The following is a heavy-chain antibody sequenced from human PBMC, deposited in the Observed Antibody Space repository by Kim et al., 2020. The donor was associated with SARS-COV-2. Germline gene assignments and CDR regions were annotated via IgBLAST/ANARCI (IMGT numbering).Heavy chain of an antibody. CDR2: IYSGGST. Sequence: GGSLRLSCAASGFTVSSNYMSWVRQAPGKGLEWVSVIYSGGSTYYADSVKGRFTISRHNSKNTLYLQMNSLRAEDTAVYYCARTLAYGSGSYYYYYYYGMDVWGQGPTVTVSS. V-gene: IGHV3-53*04. J-gene: IGHJ6*02. CDR1: GFTVSSNY. CDR3: ARTLAYGSGSYYYYYYYGMDV. D-gene: IGHD3-10*01.